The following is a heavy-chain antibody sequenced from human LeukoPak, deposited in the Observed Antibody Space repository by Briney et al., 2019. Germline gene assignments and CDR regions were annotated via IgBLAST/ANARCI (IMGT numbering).Heavy chain of an antibody. CDR2: IIPIFGTA. D-gene: IGHD2-2*01. J-gene: IGHJ3*02. Sequence: ASVKVSCKASGGTFSSYAISWVRQARGQGLEWMGGIIPIFGTANYAQKFQGRVTITADESTSTAYMELSSLRSEDTAVYYCARAGVPAAMRGSAFDIWGQGTMVTVSS. CDR1: GGTFSSYA. CDR3: ARAGVPAAMRGSAFDI. V-gene: IGHV1-69*13.